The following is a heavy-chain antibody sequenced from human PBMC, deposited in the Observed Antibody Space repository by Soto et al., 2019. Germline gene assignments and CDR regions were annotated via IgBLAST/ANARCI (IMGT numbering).Heavy chain of an antibody. V-gene: IGHV5-51*01. CDR1: GYTFSNFW. Sequence: AGESLKISCHGSGYTFSNFWIAWVRQLPGKGLEWMGIIYPGDYETRYSPSFHGKVTISADRSIGTAYLQWSSLEASDSAFYFCARSPRSSPYFDYWGQGALVTVPQ. J-gene: IGHJ4*02. CDR2: IYPGDYET. D-gene: IGHD6-13*01. CDR3: ARSPRSSPYFDY.